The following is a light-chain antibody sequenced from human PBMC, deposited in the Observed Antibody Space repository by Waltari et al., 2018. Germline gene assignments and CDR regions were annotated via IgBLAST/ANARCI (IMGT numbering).Light chain of an antibody. CDR3: CSYVGGSRVL. CDR1: RSDIGAYNF. J-gene: IGLJ2*01. Sequence: QSVLTQPASVSGSPGQSITISCTGTRSDIGAYNFVSWIQQLPGQAPRLLISEATKRPSGVSYRFSGSKSGNTASLSISDLQAEDEADYYCCSYVGGSRVLFGGGTKLTV. V-gene: IGLV2-23*01. CDR2: EAT.